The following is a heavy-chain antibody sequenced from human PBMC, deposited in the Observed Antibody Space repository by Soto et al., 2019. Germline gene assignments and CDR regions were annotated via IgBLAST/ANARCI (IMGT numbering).Heavy chain of an antibody. CDR3: TREPSRRSIMVRS. J-gene: IGHJ4*02. Sequence: EVQLVESGGGFVHPGGSLRLSCAASGFSFSDDSMNWVRQAPGKGLEWISYISGSSGTRYYADSVKGRFTISRDNAKNSLYLLMISLGADGTAVYYCTREPSRRSIMVRSGGQGTLVTVST. D-gene: IGHD3-10*01. V-gene: IGHV3-48*01. CDR2: ISGSSGTR. CDR1: GFSFSDDS.